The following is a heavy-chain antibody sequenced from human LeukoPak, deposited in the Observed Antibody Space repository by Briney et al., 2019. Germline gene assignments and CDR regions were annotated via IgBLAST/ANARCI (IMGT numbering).Heavy chain of an antibody. CDR2: IKPNSGGT. CDR1: GYTFTGYY. V-gene: IGHV1-2*02. CDR3: AREYSSSADDYFDY. Sequence: ASVKVSCKASGYTFTGYYMHWVRQAPGQGLEWMGRIKPNSGGTNYAQKFQGRVTMTRDTSISTAYMELSRLRSDDTAVYYCAREYSSSADDYFDYWGQGTLVTVSS. J-gene: IGHJ4*02. D-gene: IGHD6-6*01.